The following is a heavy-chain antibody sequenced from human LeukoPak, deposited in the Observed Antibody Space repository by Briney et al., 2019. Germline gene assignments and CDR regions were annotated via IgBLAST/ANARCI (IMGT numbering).Heavy chain of an antibody. V-gene: IGHV1-18*03. CDR1: GYTFTSYG. J-gene: IGHJ4*02. CDR3: ARDVPVVPAATSSDY. Sequence: ASVKVSCKASGYTFTSYGISWVRQAPGQGLEWMGWISAYNGNANYAQKLQGRVTMTTDTSTSTAYMELRSLRSDDMAVYYCARDVPVVPAATSSDYWGQGTLVTVSS. CDR2: ISAYNGNA. D-gene: IGHD2-2*01.